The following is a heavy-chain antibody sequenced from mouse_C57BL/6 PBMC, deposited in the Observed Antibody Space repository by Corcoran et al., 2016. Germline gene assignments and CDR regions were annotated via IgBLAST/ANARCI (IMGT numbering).Heavy chain of an antibody. CDR3: ARGAY. Sequence: QVQLKQSGAELVRTGVSVKLSCKASGYTFTDYYINWVKQRPGQGLEWIARIDPGSGNTYYNEKFKGKATLTAEKSSSTAYMQLSSLTSEDSAVYFWARGAYWGQGTLVTVSA. CDR2: IDPGSGNT. CDR1: GYTFTDYY. J-gene: IGHJ3*01. V-gene: IGHV1-76*01.